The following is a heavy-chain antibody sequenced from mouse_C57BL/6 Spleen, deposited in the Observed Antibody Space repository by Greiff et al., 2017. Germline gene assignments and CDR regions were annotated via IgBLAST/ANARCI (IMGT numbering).Heavy chain of an antibody. D-gene: IGHD1-1*01. V-gene: IGHV7-3*01. CDR3: ARDYGSSFDY. Sequence: EVHLVESGGGLVQPGGSLSLSCAASGFTFTDYYMSWVRQPPGKALEWLGFIRNKANGYTTEYSASVKGRFTISRDNSQSILYLQMNALRAEDSATYYCARDYGSSFDYWGQGTTLTVSS. CDR1: GFTFTDYY. CDR2: IRNKANGYTT. J-gene: IGHJ2*01.